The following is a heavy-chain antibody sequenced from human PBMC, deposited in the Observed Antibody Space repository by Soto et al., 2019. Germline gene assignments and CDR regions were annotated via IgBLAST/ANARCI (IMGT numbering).Heavy chain of an antibody. CDR1: GGSISSSNW. CDR2: IYHSGST. J-gene: IGHJ4*02. V-gene: IGHV4-4*02. CDR3: ARESSKDYYGSGSDFDY. Sequence: QVQLQESGPGLVKPSGTLSLTCAVSGGSISSSNWWSWVRQPPGKGLEWIGEIYHSGSTNYNPSLKKRVTISVDKSKNQFSLKLSSVTAAVAAGYYWARESSKDYYGSGSDFDYWGQGTLVTVSS. D-gene: IGHD3-10*01.